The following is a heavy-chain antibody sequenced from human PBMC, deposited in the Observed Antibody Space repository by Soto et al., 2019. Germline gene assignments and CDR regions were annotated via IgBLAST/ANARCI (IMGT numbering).Heavy chain of an antibody. CDR1: GGSISSGGYY. CDR3: VRGGLS. CDR2: IHHSGST. Sequence: QVQLQESGPGLVKASQTLSLTCNFSGGSISSGGYYWTWIRQHPGKGLEWIGNIHHSGSTFYNPSLKSRVSISVDTSAHQFSLKMSSVTAADKAVYFWVRGGLSWGQGPQVTFSS. J-gene: IGHJ1*01. V-gene: IGHV4-31*03.